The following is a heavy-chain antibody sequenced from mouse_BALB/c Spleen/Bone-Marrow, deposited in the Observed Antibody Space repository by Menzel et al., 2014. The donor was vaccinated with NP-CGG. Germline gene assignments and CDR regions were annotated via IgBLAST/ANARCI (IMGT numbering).Heavy chain of an antibody. J-gene: IGHJ2*01. CDR2: TWTGGGT. CDR3: VRGEGYKGFDY. Sequence: QVQLQQSGPGLVAPSQSLSITCTVSGFSLSSHDISWIRQPQGKGLEWLGVTWTGGGTNYNSAFMSRLSISKDNSKSQVFLKMNSLQTDDTAIYYCVRGEGYKGFDYWGQGTTLTVSS. CDR1: GFSLSSHD. D-gene: IGHD3-1*01. V-gene: IGHV2-9-2*01.